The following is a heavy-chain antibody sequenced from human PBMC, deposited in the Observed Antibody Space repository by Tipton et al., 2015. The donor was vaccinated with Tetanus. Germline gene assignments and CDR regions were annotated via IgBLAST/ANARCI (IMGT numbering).Heavy chain of an antibody. V-gene: IGHV5-51*01. CDR1: GYIFNNYW. J-gene: IGHJ4*02. CDR3: ARAHCTDGVCNFDF. CDR2: IHPGDSDT. D-gene: IGHD2-8*01. Sequence: VQLVQSGGEVKKPGESLKISCRGSGYIFNNYWIGWVRQKPGKGLEWMGIIHPGDSDTRYSPSFQGQVTISVDKSINTAYLQWSSLKASDTSMFYCARAHCTDGVCNFDFWGQGALVTVAS.